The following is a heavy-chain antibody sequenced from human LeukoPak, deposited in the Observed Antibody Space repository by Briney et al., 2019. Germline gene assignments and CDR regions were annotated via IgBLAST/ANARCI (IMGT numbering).Heavy chain of an antibody. CDR1: GGSISSSSYY. J-gene: IGHJ5*02. D-gene: IGHD2-2*01. Sequence: SETLSLTCTVSGGSISSSSYYWGWIRQPPGKGLEWIGSIYYSGSTYYNPSLKSRVTISVDTSKNQFSLKLSSVTAADTAVYYCARHRGIVVVPAANWFAPWGQGTLVTVSS. CDR3: ARHRGIVVVPAANWFAP. CDR2: IYYSGST. V-gene: IGHV4-39*01.